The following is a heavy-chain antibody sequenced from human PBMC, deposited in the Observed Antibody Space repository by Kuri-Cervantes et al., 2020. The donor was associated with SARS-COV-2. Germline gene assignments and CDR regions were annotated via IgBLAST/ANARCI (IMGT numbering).Heavy chain of an antibody. J-gene: IGHJ6*03. CDR1: GGSISSSSYY. Sequence: SETLSLTCTVSGGSISSSSYYWSWIRQPPGKGLEWIGEINHSGSTNYNPSLKSRVTISVDTSKNQFSLKLSSVTAADTAVYYCARVGRFLEWLLSVGGYYYYMDVWGKGTTVTVSS. D-gene: IGHD3-3*01. CDR2: INHSGST. V-gene: IGHV4-39*07. CDR3: ARVGRFLEWLLSVGGYYYYMDV.